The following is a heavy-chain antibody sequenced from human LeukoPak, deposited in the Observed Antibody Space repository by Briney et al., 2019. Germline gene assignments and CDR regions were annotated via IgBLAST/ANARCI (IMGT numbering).Heavy chain of an antibody. J-gene: IGHJ3*02. Sequence: PGGSLRLSCAASGFTFDDYAMHWVRQAPGKGLEWVSGISWNSGSIVYADSVKGRFTISRDNAENSLYLQMNSLRAEDTALYYCAKTLYDSSGYYGGYAFDIWGQGTMVTVSS. D-gene: IGHD3-22*01. CDR2: ISWNSGSI. V-gene: IGHV3-9*01. CDR1: GFTFDDYA. CDR3: AKTLYDSSGYYGGYAFDI.